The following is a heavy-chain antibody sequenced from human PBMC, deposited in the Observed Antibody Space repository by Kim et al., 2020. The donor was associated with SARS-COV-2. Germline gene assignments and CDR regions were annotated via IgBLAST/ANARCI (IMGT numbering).Heavy chain of an antibody. Sequence: TNYNTTLKSRVTISVDKSENQFSLKLSSVTAADTAVYYCARDRYSYGFDYWGQGTLVTVSS. D-gene: IGHD5-18*01. J-gene: IGHJ4*02. V-gene: IGHV4-4*02. CDR3: ARDRYSYGFDY. CDR2: T.